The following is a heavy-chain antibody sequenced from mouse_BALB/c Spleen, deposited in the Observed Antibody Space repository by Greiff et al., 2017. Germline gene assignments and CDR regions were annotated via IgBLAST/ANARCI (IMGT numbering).Heavy chain of an antibody. CDR1: GFTFSSYA. J-gene: IGHJ3*01. D-gene: IGHD2-13*01. Sequence: DVKLVESGGGLVKPGGSLKLSCAASGFTFSSYAMSWVRQTPEKRLEWVATISSGGSYTYYPDSVKGRFTISRDNAKNTLYLQMSSLRSEDTAMYYCARRGDPAWFAYWGQGTLVTVSA. CDR3: ARRGDPAWFAY. CDR2: ISSGGSYT. V-gene: IGHV5-9-3*01.